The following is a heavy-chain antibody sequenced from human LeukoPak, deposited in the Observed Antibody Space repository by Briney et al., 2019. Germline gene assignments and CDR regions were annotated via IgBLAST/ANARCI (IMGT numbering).Heavy chain of an antibody. Sequence: GGSLRLSCAASGFTFDSYAMSWVRQAPGKGLEWVSSIVWNSANMAYAGSVKGRFTVSRDNAKNSLYLQMNSLRTDDTALYYCARGRTYGDYTGSDFWGQGTLVTVSS. CDR1: GFTFDSYA. CDR2: IVWNSANM. D-gene: IGHD4-17*01. V-gene: IGHV3-9*01. CDR3: ARGRTYGDYTGSDF. J-gene: IGHJ4*02.